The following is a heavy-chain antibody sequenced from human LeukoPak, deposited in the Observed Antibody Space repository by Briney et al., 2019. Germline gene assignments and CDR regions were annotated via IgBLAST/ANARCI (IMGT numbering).Heavy chain of an antibody. Sequence: KTGGSLRLSCAASGFTFSSYSMNWVRQAPGKGLEWVSSISSSSSYIYYADSVKGRFTISRDNAKNSLYLQMNSLRAEDTAVYYCARDILTGYYYYGMDVWGQGTTVTVSS. CDR1: GFTFSSYS. J-gene: IGHJ6*02. D-gene: IGHD3-9*01. CDR2: ISSSSSYI. CDR3: ARDILTGYYYYGMDV. V-gene: IGHV3-21*01.